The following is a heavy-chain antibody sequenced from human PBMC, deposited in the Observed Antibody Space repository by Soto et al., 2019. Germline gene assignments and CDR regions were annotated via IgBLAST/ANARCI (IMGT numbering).Heavy chain of an antibody. J-gene: IGHJ5*02. Sequence: SVTLSLTCTVAGGSISSYYWSWIRKPPGKGLEWIGYIYYSGSTNYNPSLKSRVTISVDTSKNQFSLKLSSVTAADTAVYYCARTRSSYCSSTSCYFFNWFDPWGQGTLVTVSS. CDR3: ARTRSSYCSSTSCYFFNWFDP. D-gene: IGHD2-2*01. V-gene: IGHV4-59*01. CDR2: IYYSGST. CDR1: GGSISSYY.